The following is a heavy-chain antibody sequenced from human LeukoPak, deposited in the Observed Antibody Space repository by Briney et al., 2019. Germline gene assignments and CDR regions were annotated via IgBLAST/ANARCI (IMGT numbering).Heavy chain of an antibody. J-gene: IGHJ3*02. CDR3: ARDQAKRRITGITFGGVIDPDAFDI. CDR2: IYYSGST. D-gene: IGHD3-16*02. Sequence: SETLSLTCTVSGGSISSSSYYWGWIRQPPGKGLEWIGSIYYSGSTYYNPSLKSRVTISVDTSKNQFSLKLSSVTAADTAVYYCARDQAKRRITGITFGGVIDPDAFDIWGQGTMVTVPS. V-gene: IGHV4-39*07. CDR1: GGSISSSSYY.